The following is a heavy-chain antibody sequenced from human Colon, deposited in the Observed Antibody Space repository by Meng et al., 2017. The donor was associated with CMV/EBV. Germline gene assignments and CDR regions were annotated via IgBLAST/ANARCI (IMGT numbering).Heavy chain of an antibody. CDR1: GGSISSYY. CDR2: IYHNGIT. J-gene: IGHJ4*02. Sequence: SETLSLTCTVSGGSISSYYWSWIRQSPGTGLEWIGHIYHNGITDYNPSLKSRATISVDTSKNQHSLKLSSVTAADTAVYYCARDNGGGAGGYDYWGQGTLVTVSS. V-gene: IGHV4-59*01. D-gene: IGHD1-14*01. CDR3: ARDNGGGAGGYDY.